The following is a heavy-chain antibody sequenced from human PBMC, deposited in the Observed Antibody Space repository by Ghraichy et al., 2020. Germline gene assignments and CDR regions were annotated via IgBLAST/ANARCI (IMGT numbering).Heavy chain of an antibody. J-gene: IGHJ4*02. V-gene: IGHV3-11*01. CDR2: IRSSGSTT. D-gene: IGHD3-16*01. CDR1: GFTSSDYY. Sequence: GESLNISCTASGFTSSDYYMSWIRQAPGKGLEWVSYIRSSGSTTSYADSVKGRFTISRDNAKNSLYLQMNSLRAEDTAIYYCARGGRTYHDYWGQGTLVTVSS. CDR3: ARGGRTYHDY.